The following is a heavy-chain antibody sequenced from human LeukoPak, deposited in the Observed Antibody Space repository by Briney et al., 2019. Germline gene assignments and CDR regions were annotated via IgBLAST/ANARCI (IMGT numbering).Heavy chain of an antibody. CDR1: GYTFTSYG. CDR2: ISAYNGNT. D-gene: IGHD3-10*01. CDR3: ARGSDYYGSGSYYPAEYFQH. Sequence: ASVKVSCKASGYTFTSYGSSWVRQAPGQGLEWMGWISAYNGNTNYAQKLQGRVTMTTDTSTSTAYMELRSLRSDDTAVYYCARGSDYYGSGSYYPAEYFQHWGQGTLVTVSS. J-gene: IGHJ1*01. V-gene: IGHV1-18*01.